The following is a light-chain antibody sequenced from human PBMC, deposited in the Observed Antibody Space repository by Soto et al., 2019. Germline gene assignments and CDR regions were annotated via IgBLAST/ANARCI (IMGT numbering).Light chain of an antibody. J-gene: IGKJ1*01. CDR3: QQRSNWPRT. Sequence: IVLTQSPATLSLSPGERATLSCRASQSVSSYLAWYQQKPGQAPRLLIYDASNRATGIPARFSGSGSGTDFTLTCSSLEPEDFAVYYCQQRSNWPRTFVQGTKV. CDR1: QSVSSY. V-gene: IGKV3-11*01. CDR2: DAS.